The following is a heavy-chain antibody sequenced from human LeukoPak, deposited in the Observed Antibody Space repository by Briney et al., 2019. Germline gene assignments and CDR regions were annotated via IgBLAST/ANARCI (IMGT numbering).Heavy chain of an antibody. CDR2: IYSGGST. Sequence: GGSLRLSCAASGFTVSSNYMSWVRQAPGKGLEWVSVIYSGGSTYYADSVKGRFTISRDNAKNTLYLQMNSLRVEDTAVYYCTTLYGGSLDYWGQGTLVTVSS. D-gene: IGHD5-12*01. CDR3: TTLYGGSLDY. CDR1: GFTVSSNY. V-gene: IGHV3-53*01. J-gene: IGHJ4*02.